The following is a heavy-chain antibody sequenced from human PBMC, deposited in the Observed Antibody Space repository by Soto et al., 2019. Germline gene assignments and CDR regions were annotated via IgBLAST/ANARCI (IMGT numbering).Heavy chain of an antibody. Sequence: QVLLVESGGGWVQPGRSLRISCAVSGFPFSSLGMPWVRQAPGKGLEWLAVISDDGSSKHYADSLKGRFTISRDNSNNTLYLQMDSLGPEDTAVYYCAKDRWGDFGDLNLPGYWGQGTLVTVSS. J-gene: IGHJ4*02. D-gene: IGHD4-17*01. CDR2: ISDDGSSK. V-gene: IGHV3-30*18. CDR1: GFPFSSLG. CDR3: AKDRWGDFGDLNLPGY.